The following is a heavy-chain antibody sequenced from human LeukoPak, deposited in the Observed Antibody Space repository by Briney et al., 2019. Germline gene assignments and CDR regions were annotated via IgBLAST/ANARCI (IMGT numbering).Heavy chain of an antibody. V-gene: IGHV4-34*01. CDR2: INHSGST. CDR1: GGSFSGYY. D-gene: IGHD5-18*01. CDR3: ARVSSSGYSYGRPNWFDP. Sequence: SETLSLTCAVYGGSFSGYYWSWIRQPPGKGLEWIGEINHSGSTNYNPSLKSRVTISVDTSKNQFSLKLSSVTAADTAVYYCARVSSSGYSYGRPNWFDPWGQGTLVTVSS. J-gene: IGHJ5*02.